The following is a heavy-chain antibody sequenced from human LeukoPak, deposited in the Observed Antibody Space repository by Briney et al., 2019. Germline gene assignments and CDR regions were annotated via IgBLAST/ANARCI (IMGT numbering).Heavy chain of an antibody. CDR2: SHYSGRT. J-gene: IGHJ3*02. CDR1: GGSISSSY. Sequence: SETLSLTCSVSGGSISSSYWIWIRQSPGKGLEWIGCSHYSGRTNYNPSLKSRVTLSVDTSKNQFSLTLISVTAADTAVYYCARHLGTGSVDAFDIWGPGTMVTVSS. D-gene: IGHD1-26*01. CDR3: ARHLGTGSVDAFDI. V-gene: IGHV4-59*01.